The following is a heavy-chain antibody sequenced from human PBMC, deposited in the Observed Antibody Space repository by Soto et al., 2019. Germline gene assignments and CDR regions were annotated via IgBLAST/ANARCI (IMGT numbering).Heavy chain of an antibody. CDR3: ARESGGYSSGWTNFTSWFDP. J-gene: IGHJ5*02. V-gene: IGHV3-7*01. CDR2: IKQDGSEK. CDR1: GFTFSSYW. Sequence: EVQLVESGGCLVQPGGSLRLSCAASGFTFSSYWMSWVRQAPGKGLEWVANIKQDGSEKYYVDSVKGRFTISRDNAKNSLYLQMNSLRAEDTAVYYCARESGGYSSGWTNFTSWFDPWGQGTLVTVSS. D-gene: IGHD6-19*01.